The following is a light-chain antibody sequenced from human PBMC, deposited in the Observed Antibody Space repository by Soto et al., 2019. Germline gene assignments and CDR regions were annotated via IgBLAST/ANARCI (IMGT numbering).Light chain of an antibody. V-gene: IGKV1-39*01. J-gene: IGKJ5*01. CDR3: QQTYSTPPCN. CDR1: QNVDIY. CDR2: AAS. Sequence: QMTQSPSSLSASVGDRVTLTCRASQNVDIYVSWYQQKPGKAPKLLISAASTLQSGVPLRFSGSGSGTDFTLTISGLQPEDFATYSCQQTYSTPPCNFAQGPRLDIK.